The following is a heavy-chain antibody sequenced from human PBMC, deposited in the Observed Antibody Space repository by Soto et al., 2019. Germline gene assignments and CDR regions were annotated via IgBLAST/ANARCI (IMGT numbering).Heavy chain of an antibody. D-gene: IGHD6-19*01. Sequence: SVKVSCKASGGTFSSYAISWVRQAPGQGLEWMGGIIPIFGTANYAQKFQGRVTITADESTSTAYMELSSLRSEDTAVYYCARRGSQSSGWYYFDYWGQGTLVTVS. J-gene: IGHJ4*02. CDR1: GGTFSSYA. CDR3: ARRGSQSSGWYYFDY. V-gene: IGHV1-69*13. CDR2: IIPIFGTA.